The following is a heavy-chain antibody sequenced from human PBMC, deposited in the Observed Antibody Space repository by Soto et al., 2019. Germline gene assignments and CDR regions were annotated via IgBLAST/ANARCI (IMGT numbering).Heavy chain of an antibody. D-gene: IGHD3-3*01. Sequence: QITLKESGPTLVKPTQTLTLTCSFSGFSLSTSGEGVGWIRQPPGKALERLALIFWDDDKRYIPSLKSRLTITKDTAQNQVVLTVTNMDPVDTATYYCAERRPWSRDFDYWGQGTLVTVSS. V-gene: IGHV2-5*02. CDR1: GFSLSTSGEG. CDR3: AERRPWSRDFDY. J-gene: IGHJ4*02. CDR2: IFWDDDK.